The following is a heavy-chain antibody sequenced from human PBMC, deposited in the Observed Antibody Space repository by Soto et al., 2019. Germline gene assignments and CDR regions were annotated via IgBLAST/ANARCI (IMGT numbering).Heavy chain of an antibody. Sequence: VDSLRQSFRTSGLTFRTLSWNWLRQAPGLGVEWVSGRSDSGGSGYFADSVKGRFTISRDNSMNTLYLQMNTLRAEDTAVYYCAKVSSAWYAGFFDLWGQGTLVTVS. CDR1: GLTFRTLS. V-gene: IGHV3-23*01. J-gene: IGHJ4*02. CDR3: AKVSSAWYAGFFDL. CDR2: RSDSGGSG. D-gene: IGHD2-8*01.